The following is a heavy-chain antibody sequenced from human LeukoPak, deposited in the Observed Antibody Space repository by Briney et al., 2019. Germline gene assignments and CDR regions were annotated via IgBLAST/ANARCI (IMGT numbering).Heavy chain of an antibody. V-gene: IGHV1-2*02. CDR1: GYTFTGYY. J-gene: IGHJ4*02. CDR2: INPNSGGT. CDR3: ARDYVHYDYVWGSYRLNY. D-gene: IGHD3-16*02. Sequence: GASVKVSCKASGYTFTGYYMHWVRQAPGQRLEWMWWINPNSGGTNYAQKFQGRVTMTRDTSISTAYMELSRLRSDDTAVYYCARDYVHYDYVWGSYRLNYWGQGTLVTVSS.